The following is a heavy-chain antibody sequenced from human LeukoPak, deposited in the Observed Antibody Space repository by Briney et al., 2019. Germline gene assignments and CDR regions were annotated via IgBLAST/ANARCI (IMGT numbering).Heavy chain of an antibody. CDR3: AKDTCCGGSCYWIDY. V-gene: IGHV3-23*03. Sequence: GGSLRLSCAASGFTFSSYAMSWVRQAPGKGLEWISIIYSGNKTSYTDSVKGRFIISRDNSKNTLYLQMNSLRAEDTAVYYCAKDTCCGGSCYWIDYWGQGTLVTVSS. J-gene: IGHJ4*02. CDR1: GFTFSSYA. D-gene: IGHD2-15*01. CDR2: IYSGNKT.